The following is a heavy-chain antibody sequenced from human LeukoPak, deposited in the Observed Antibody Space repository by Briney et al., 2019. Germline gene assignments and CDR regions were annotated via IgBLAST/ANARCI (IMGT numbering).Heavy chain of an antibody. CDR2: IYYSGST. CDR3: ARGGNYYDRSGYPVDY. V-gene: IGHV4-59*01. J-gene: IGHJ4*02. Sequence: KTSETLSLTCTVSGGSISSYYWSWIRQPPGKGLEWIGYIYYSGSTNYNPSLKSRVTISVDTSKNQFSLKLSSVTAADTAVYYCARGGNYYDRSGYPVDYWGQGTLVTVSS. CDR1: GGSISSYY. D-gene: IGHD3-22*01.